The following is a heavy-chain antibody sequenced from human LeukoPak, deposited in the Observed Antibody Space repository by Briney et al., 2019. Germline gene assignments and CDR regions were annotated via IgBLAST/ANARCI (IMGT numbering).Heavy chain of an antibody. D-gene: IGHD5-18*01. CDR2: IYHSGTTYSGST. CDR3: ARAGGYGLIDY. J-gene: IGHJ4*02. V-gene: IGHV4-39*07. Sequence: SETLSLTCNVSGASMSNYYWVWIRQPPGKGLEWIASIYHSGTTYSGSTYYNPSLKSRVTTTLDTSKKQFSLKVGSMAAADTAVYYCARAGGYGLIDYWGQGAMVTVSS. CDR1: GASMSNYY.